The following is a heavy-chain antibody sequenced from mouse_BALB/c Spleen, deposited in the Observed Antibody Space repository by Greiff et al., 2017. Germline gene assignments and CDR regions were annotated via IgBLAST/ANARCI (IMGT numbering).Heavy chain of an antibody. CDR2: ISYSGST. D-gene: IGHD2-4*01. CDR3: ARGGGLRRGYYAMDY. V-gene: IGHV3-2*02. Sequence: EVQLQESGPGLVKPSQSLSLTCTVTGYSITSDYAWNWIRQFPGNKLEWMGYISYSGSTSYNPSLKSRISITRDTSKNQFFLQLNSVTTEDTATYYCARGGGLRRGYYAMDYWGQGTSVTVSS. CDR1: GYSITSDYA. J-gene: IGHJ4*01.